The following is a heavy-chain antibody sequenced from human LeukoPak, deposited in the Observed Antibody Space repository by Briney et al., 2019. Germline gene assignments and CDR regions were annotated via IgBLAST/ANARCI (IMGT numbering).Heavy chain of an antibody. Sequence: SETLSLTCAVYGGSFSGYYWSRIRQPPGKGLEWIGEINHSGSTNYNPSLKSRVTMSVDTSKNHLSLKLNSVTAADTAVYYCARVPFTSSWYFDHWGQGTLVTVSS. CDR3: ARVPFTSSWYFDH. D-gene: IGHD6-13*01. CDR1: GGSFSGYY. J-gene: IGHJ4*02. V-gene: IGHV4-34*01. CDR2: INHSGST.